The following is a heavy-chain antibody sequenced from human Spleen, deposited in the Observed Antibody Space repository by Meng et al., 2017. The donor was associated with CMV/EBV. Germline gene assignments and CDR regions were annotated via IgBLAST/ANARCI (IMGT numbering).Heavy chain of an antibody. CDR1: GYIFATYW. CDR3: ARHHGDY. CDR2: IYPGDSET. V-gene: IGHV5-51*01. J-gene: IGHJ4*02. Sequence: GESLKISCKASGYIFATYWVAWVRQMPGKGLEWRGVIYPGDSETRYRPSLRGQINLSADKSMTTAYPQWTSLKASDTAMYYCARHHGDYWGQGTLVTVSS.